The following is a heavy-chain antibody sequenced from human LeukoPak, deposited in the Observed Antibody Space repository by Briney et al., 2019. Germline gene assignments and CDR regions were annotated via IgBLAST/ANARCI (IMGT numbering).Heavy chain of an antibody. J-gene: IGHJ4*02. CDR3: ARDPYGDYYFDS. CDR1: GFTFTSYA. V-gene: IGHV3-23*01. Sequence: GGSLRLSCAVSGFTFTSYAMSWVRQAPGKGLEWVSGISGSITSTYYAASVKGRFTISRDNSKNMLYLQMNSLRAEDSALYYCARDPYGDYYFDSWGQGTLVTVSS. D-gene: IGHD4-17*01. CDR2: ISGSITST.